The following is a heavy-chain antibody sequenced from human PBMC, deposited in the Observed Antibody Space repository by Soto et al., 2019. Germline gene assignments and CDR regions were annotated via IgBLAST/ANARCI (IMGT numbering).Heavy chain of an antibody. CDR3: AREGIVVVPAASYGNGFDP. D-gene: IGHD2-2*01. Sequence: SETLSLTCSVFGDSIRSAHYFWGWVRQPPGKGLEWIGSIYHSGATFYDPYLRSRVTLSVDTTNNQFSLRLSSVTAADTAVYYCAREGIVVVPAASYGNGFDPWGQGTLVTVSS. J-gene: IGHJ5*02. CDR1: GDSIRSAHYF. CDR2: IYHSGAT. V-gene: IGHV4-39*02.